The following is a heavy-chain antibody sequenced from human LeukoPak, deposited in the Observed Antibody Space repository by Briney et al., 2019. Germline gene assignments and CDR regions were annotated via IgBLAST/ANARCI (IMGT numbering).Heavy chain of an antibody. V-gene: IGHV3-21*01. Sequence: GGSLRLSCAASGFTFSSYSMNWVRQAPGKRLEWVSSISSSSSYIYYADSVKGRFTISRDHAKNSLYLQMNSLRAEDTAVYYCARSYSNPDAFDIWGQGTMVTVSS. J-gene: IGHJ3*02. CDR2: ISSSSSYI. CDR3: ARSYSNPDAFDI. D-gene: IGHD2-15*01. CDR1: GFTFSSYS.